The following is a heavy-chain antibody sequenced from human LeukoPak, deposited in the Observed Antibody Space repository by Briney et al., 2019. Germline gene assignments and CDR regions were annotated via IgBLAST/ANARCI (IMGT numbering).Heavy chain of an antibody. CDR3: ARDGSSGDGYNFPDY. Sequence: GGSLRPSCAASGFTVSSNYMSWVRQAPGKGREWVSVIYSGGSTYYADSVKGRFTISRDNSKNTLYLQMNSLRAEDTAVYYCARDGSSGDGYNFPDYWGQGTLVTVSS. D-gene: IGHD5-24*01. J-gene: IGHJ4*02. V-gene: IGHV3-66*01. CDR2: IYSGGST. CDR1: GFTVSSNY.